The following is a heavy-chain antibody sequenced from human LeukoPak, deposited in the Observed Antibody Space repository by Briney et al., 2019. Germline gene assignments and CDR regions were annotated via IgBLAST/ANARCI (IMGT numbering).Heavy chain of an antibody. J-gene: IGHJ4*02. CDR3: VRDQGDRTGSL. V-gene: IGHV3-7*01. CDR2: MNQDVRQT. CDR1: GFNLGDFW. D-gene: IGHD2-15*01. Sequence: PGGSLRLACVASGFNLGDFWVNWLRQAPGKVLEWVANMNQDVRQTNYLDSVKGRFTISRDNARNSVYLQMDRLRDEDTSLYYCVRDQGDRTGSLWGQGTLVTVSS.